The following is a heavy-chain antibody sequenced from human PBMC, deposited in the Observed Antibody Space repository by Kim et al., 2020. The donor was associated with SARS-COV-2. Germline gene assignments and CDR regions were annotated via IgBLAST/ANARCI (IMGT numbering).Heavy chain of an antibody. D-gene: IGHD6-13*01. V-gene: IGHV3-30*04. CDR3: ARDRLYSSSWYGYFDY. CDR2: ISYDGSNK. Sequence: GGSLRLSCAASGFTFSSYAMHWVRQAPGKGLEWVAVISYDGSNKYYADSVKGRFTISRDNSKNTLYLQMNSLRAEDTAVYYCARDRLYSSSWYGYFDYWGQGTLVTVSS. CDR1: GFTFSSYA. J-gene: IGHJ4*02.